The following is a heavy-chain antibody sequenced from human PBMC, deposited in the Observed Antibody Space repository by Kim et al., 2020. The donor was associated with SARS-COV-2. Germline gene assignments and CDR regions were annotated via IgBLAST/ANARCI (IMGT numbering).Heavy chain of an antibody. D-gene: IGHD3-10*01. CDR1: GYSFTSYW. CDR2: IYPGDSDT. V-gene: IGHV5-51*01. J-gene: IGHJ6*02. CDR3: ARQEGAGSGYYYYGMDV. Sequence: GESLKISCKGSGYSFTSYWIGWVRQMPGKGLEWMGIIYPGDSDTRYSPSFQGQVTISADKSIRTAYLQWSSLKASDTAMYYCARQEGAGSGYYYYGMDVWGQGTTVTVSS.